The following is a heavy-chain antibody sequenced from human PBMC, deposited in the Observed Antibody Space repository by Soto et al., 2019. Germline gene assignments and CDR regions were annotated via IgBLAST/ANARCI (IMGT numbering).Heavy chain of an antibody. V-gene: IGHV4-59*01. Sequence: SETLSLTCTVSGGSISSYYWSWIRQPPGKGLEWIGYIYYSGSTNYNPSLKSRVTISVDTSKNQFSPKLSSVTAADTAVYYCARDGAYCGGDCYYGMDVWGQGTTVTVSS. CDR2: IYYSGST. CDR1: GGSISSYY. CDR3: ARDGAYCGGDCYYGMDV. J-gene: IGHJ6*02. D-gene: IGHD2-21*01.